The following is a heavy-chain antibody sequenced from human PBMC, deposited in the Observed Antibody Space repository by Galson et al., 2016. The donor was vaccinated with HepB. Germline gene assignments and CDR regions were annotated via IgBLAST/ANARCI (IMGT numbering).Heavy chain of an antibody. V-gene: IGHV3-30*09. CDR1: GFTLNNYA. D-gene: IGHD1-26*01. J-gene: IGHJ5*02. CDR2: ISYDGSNR. Sequence: SLRLSCAASGFTLNNYALNWVRQALGKGLEWVALISYDGSNRYYGDPVRGRFAISRDTSKNTVYLQMNSLRPEDTAVYYCARDQGWEGGWFDPWGQGTLVTVSS. CDR3: ARDQGWEGGWFDP.